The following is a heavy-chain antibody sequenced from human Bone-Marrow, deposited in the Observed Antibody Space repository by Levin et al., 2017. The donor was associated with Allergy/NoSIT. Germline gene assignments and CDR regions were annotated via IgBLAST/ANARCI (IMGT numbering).Heavy chain of an antibody. V-gene: IGHV1-8*01. CDR1: GYSFGTFE. CDR2: MKPNSGDT. J-gene: IGHJ4*02. D-gene: IGHD5-12*01. CDR3: TRGYSGSSPLDF. Sequence: ASVKVSCKTSGYSFGTFEINWVRQAPGQGLEWLGWMKPNSGDTGYAQKFQGRVTMTSDTAINTAYMELTSLTSEDTAVYYCTRGYSGSSPLDFWGQGTVVTVSS.